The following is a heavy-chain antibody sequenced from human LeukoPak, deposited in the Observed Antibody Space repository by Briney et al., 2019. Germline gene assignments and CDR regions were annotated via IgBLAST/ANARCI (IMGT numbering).Heavy chain of an antibody. V-gene: IGHV1-3*01. Sequence: ASVKVSCKASGYTFTSYAMHWVRQAPGQRLGWMGWINARNGNTKYSQKFQGRVTITRDTSASTAYMELSSLRSEDTAVYYCARGGPTAMVNYCYYYGMDVWGQGTTVTVSS. CDR2: INARNGNT. J-gene: IGHJ6*02. D-gene: IGHD5-18*01. CDR1: GYTFTSYA. CDR3: ARGGPTAMVNYCYYYGMDV.